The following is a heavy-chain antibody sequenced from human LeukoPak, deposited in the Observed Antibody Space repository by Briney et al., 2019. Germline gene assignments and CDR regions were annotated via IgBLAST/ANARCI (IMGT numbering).Heavy chain of an antibody. Sequence: SETLSLTCTVSGGSISSYYWSWIRQPPGKGLECIGYIYNSGSTNYNPSLKSRVTISVDTSKNQFSLRLSSVTAADTAVYYCARVLEGSSGQHWYFDLWGRGTLVTVSS. D-gene: IGHD6-19*01. V-gene: IGHV4-59*12. CDR1: GGSISSYY. CDR2: IYNSGST. CDR3: ARVLEGSSGQHWYFDL. J-gene: IGHJ2*01.